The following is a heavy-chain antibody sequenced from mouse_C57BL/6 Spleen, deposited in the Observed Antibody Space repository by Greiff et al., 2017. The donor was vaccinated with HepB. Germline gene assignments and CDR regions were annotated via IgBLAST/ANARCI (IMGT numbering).Heavy chain of an antibody. D-gene: IGHD1-1*01. CDR1: GFTFSDYG. Sequence: EVHLVESGGGLVKPGGSLKLSCAASGFTFSDYGMHWVRQAPEKGLEWVAYISSGSSTIYYADTVKGRFTISRDNAKNTLFLQMTSLRSEDTAMYYCARGGYYGSSLHYYAMDYWGQGTSVTVSS. V-gene: IGHV5-17*01. CDR3: ARGGYYGSSLHYYAMDY. J-gene: IGHJ4*01. CDR2: ISSGSSTI.